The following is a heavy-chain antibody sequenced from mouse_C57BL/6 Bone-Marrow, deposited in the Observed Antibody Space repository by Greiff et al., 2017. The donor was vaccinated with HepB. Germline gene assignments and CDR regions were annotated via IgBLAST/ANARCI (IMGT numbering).Heavy chain of an antibody. CDR2: IRSKSNNYAT. CDR3: VRHGGLRRGFDY. CDR1: GFSFNTYA. D-gene: IGHD2-4*01. Sequence: EVQRVESGGGLVQPKGSLKLSCAASGFSFNTYAMNWVRQAPGKGLEWVARIRSKSNNYATDYADSVKDRFTISRDDSESMLYLQMNNVKTEDTAMYYCVRHGGLRRGFDYWGQGTTLTVSS. V-gene: IGHV10-1*01. J-gene: IGHJ2*01.